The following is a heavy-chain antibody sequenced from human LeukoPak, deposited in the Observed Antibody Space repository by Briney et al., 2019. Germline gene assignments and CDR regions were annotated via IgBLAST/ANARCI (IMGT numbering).Heavy chain of an antibody. J-gene: IGHJ4*02. CDR1: GYSISSGCY. V-gene: IGHV4-38-2*02. D-gene: IGHD6-6*01. Sequence: AETLSLTCTVSGYSISSGCYWGWMRQPPGKGLEWIGRIYHSGSTYYNPSLKSRVTISVDTSKNQFSLKLSSVTAADTAVYYCARDPADSSSMTHGDYWGQGTLVTVSS. CDR3: ARDPADSSSMTHGDY. CDR2: IYHSGST.